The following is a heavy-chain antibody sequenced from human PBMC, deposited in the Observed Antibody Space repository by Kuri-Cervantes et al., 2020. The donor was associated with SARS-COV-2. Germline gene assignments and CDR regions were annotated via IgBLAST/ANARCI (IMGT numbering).Heavy chain of an antibody. J-gene: IGHJ2*01. CDR3: ARDPHITLIRGAYFDL. Sequence: GESLKISCAASGFTFSTYSMNWVRQAPGKGLEWVSYISSGSSTIYYADFVKGRFTISRDNARNSLYLQMNSLRAEDTAVYYCARDPHITLIRGAYFDLWGRGTLVTVSS. V-gene: IGHV3-48*01. CDR1: GFTFSTYS. D-gene: IGHD3-10*01. CDR2: ISSGSSTI.